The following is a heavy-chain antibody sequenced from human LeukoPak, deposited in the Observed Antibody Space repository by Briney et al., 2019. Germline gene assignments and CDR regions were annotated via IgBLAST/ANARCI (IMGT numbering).Heavy chain of an antibody. CDR3: AKVWGSKQAFDI. CDR2: ISGRGGST. D-gene: IGHD7-27*01. Sequence: PGGSLRLSCAASGFTFSSYAMSWVRQAPGKGLEWFSAISGRGGSTYYADSVKGRFTISRDNSKNTLYLQMNSLRAEDTAVYYCAKVWGSKQAFDIWGQGTMVTVSS. V-gene: IGHV3-23*01. CDR1: GFTFSSYA. J-gene: IGHJ3*02.